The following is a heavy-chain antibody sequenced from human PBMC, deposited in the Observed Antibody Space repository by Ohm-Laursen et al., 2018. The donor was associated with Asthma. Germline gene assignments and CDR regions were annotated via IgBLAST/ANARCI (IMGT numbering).Heavy chain of an antibody. J-gene: IGHJ4*02. Sequence: GSLRLSCTASGYTFSRYSIHWVRQIPGKGLEWVASISTASTFIYYADSVRGRFTTSRDNARNSVYLQMNSLRAEDTAVYYCARDPGVAGTQYYFDYWGQGTLVTVSS. V-gene: IGHV3-21*01. CDR1: GYTFSRYS. CDR2: ISTASTFI. D-gene: IGHD6-19*01. CDR3: ARDPGVAGTQYYFDY.